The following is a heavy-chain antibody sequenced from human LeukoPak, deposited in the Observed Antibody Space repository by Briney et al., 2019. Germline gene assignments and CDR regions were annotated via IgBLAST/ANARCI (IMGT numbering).Heavy chain of an antibody. CDR3: VQTTGWPRFDY. Sequence: SETLSLTCTTSGVSISRFYWSWVRQPPGKGLEWIGNIYSGVPTYFNPSLKSRVVISVDTSKNQFSLNLTSVTAADTAMYYCVQTTGWPRFDYWGKGILVSVSS. CDR1: GVSISRFY. V-gene: IGHV4-4*09. CDR2: IYSGVPT. D-gene: IGHD1-1*01. J-gene: IGHJ4*02.